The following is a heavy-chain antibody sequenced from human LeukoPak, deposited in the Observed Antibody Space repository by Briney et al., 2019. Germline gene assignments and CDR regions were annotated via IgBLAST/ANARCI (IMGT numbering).Heavy chain of an antibody. D-gene: IGHD2/OR15-2a*01. CDR3: ARDYSSTIFYYYYYMDV. V-gene: IGHV3-30*01. Sequence: GGSLRLSCAASGFTFSSYAMHWVRQAPGKGLEWVAVISYDGSNKYYADSVKGRFTISRDNSKNTLCLQMNSLRAEDTAVYYCARDYSSTIFYYYYYMDVWGKGTTVTVSS. J-gene: IGHJ6*03. CDR1: GFTFSSYA. CDR2: ISYDGSNK.